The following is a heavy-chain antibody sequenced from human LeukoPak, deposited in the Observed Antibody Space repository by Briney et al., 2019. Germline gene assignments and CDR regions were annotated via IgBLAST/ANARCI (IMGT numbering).Heavy chain of an antibody. V-gene: IGHV3-23*01. CDR2: ISGSGGST. D-gene: IGHD1-26*01. CDR3: VRDLREADH. J-gene: IGHJ4*02. Sequence: GGSLRLSCAASGFTFSSYAMSWVRQAPGKGLEWVSAISGSGGSTYYADSVKGRFTISRDNAKNTVYLQMNSLRVEDTAVYYCVRDLREADHWGQGTLVIVSS. CDR1: GFTFSSYA.